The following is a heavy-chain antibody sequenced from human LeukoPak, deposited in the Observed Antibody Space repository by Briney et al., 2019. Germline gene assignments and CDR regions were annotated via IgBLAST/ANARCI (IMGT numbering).Heavy chain of an antibody. J-gene: IGHJ6*03. CDR2: IRYDGSNK. V-gene: IGHV3-30*02. Sequence: GGSLRLSCAASGLTFSSYGMHWVRQAPGKGLEWVAFIRYDGSNKYYADSVKGRFTISRDNSKNTLYLQMNSLRAEDTAVYYCAKDKKHAYKPASYVDTAMVPGYYYYYMDVWGKGTTVTISS. D-gene: IGHD5-18*01. CDR3: AKDKKHAYKPASYVDTAMVPGYYYYYMDV. CDR1: GLTFSSYG.